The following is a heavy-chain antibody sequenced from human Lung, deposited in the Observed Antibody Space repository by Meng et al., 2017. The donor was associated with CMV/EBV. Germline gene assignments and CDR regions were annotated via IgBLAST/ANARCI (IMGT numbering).Heavy chain of an antibody. CDR2: ISTSGSI. CDR3: ARAVADTANFDY. Sequence: QWHLHESGRGVVKSSEPLSLSSPASGYSMNNYSWGWFRQSAGKGVEWIGRISTSGSIHYNPSLTSRVTLSVDTSKNQISLQLSSVTAADTAVYYCARAVADTANFDYWGQGTLVTVSS. CDR1: GYSMNNYS. V-gene: IGHV4-4*07. J-gene: IGHJ4*02. D-gene: IGHD6-19*01.